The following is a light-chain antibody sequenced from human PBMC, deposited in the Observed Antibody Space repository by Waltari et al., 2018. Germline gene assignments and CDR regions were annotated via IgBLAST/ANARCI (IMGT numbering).Light chain of an antibody. Sequence: DIQMTQFPSTLSASVGDRVTITCRASQSISGWLAWYQQKPGKAPTLLIYKASTLEGGVPSRFSGSGSGTEFTLTISSLQPDDFATYYCQQYTTYWTFGQGTKVEIK. V-gene: IGKV1-5*03. CDR2: KAS. J-gene: IGKJ1*01. CDR3: QQYTTYWT. CDR1: QSISGW.